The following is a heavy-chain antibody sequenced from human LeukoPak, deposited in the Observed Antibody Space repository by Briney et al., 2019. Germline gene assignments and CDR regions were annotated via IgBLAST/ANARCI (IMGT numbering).Heavy chain of an antibody. J-gene: IGHJ3*02. CDR1: GFTVSSNY. D-gene: IGHD6-13*01. CDR2: IYSGGST. CDR3: ARQQPGAFDI. Sequence: GGSQRLSCAASGFTVSSNYMSWVRQAPGKGLEWVSVIYSGGSTYYADSVKGRFTISRDNSKNTLYLQMNSLRAEDTAVYYCARQQPGAFDIWGQGTMVTVSS. V-gene: IGHV3-53*01.